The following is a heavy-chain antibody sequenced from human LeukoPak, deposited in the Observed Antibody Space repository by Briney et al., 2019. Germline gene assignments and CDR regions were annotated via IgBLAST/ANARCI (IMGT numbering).Heavy chain of an antibody. V-gene: IGHV3-33*01. D-gene: IGHD2-2*01. CDR2: INYDGSNK. Sequence: GGSLRLSCAASGFTFSNYGIHWVRQAPGKGLEWVAVINYDGSNKYYADSVKGRFTIARDNSKNTLYLQMNSLRVEDTAVYFCARESGIPTAVYYFDYWGQGTPVTVSS. CDR3: ARESGIPTAVYYFDY. CDR1: GFTFSNYG. J-gene: IGHJ4*02.